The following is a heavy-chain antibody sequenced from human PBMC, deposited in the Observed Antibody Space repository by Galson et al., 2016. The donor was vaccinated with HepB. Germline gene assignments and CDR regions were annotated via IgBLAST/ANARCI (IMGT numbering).Heavy chain of an antibody. CDR3: ATTNGSGVTNWFDP. V-gene: IGHV1-3*04. D-gene: IGHD3-10*01. J-gene: IGHJ5*02. Sequence: SVKVSCKASGYTFSSYAIHWVRQAPGQRLEWMGWINTAKGNTHYSQKFQGRVIITRDTFASTAYMELSSLRSEDTAVYYCATTNGSGVTNWFDPWGQGTLVTVSS. CDR1: GYTFSSYA. CDR2: INTAKGNT.